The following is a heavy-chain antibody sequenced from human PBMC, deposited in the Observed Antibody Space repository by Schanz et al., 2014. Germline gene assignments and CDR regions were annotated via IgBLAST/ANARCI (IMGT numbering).Heavy chain of an antibody. D-gene: IGHD3-3*01. CDR3: VTEKRMESGTWAKAFDI. J-gene: IGHJ3*02. CDR1: NYIFTKYY. Sequence: QVQLVQSGAEVKQPGASVKVSCKASNYIFTKYYIHCVRQAPGQGLEWMGLINPYDDTIDYAKKFQGRFTMTRDTSTTTVYMELSSLRSDDTAMYYCVTEKRMESGTWAKAFDIWGQGTWVTVSS. V-gene: IGHV1-46*01. CDR2: INPYDDTI.